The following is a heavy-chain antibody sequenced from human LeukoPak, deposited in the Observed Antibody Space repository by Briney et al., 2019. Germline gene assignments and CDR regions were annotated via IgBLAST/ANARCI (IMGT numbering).Heavy chain of an antibody. D-gene: IGHD1-26*01. J-gene: IGHJ4*02. CDR3: VKSRRVGADQRGLFDY. CDR1: GFTFSDYY. V-gene: IGHV3-23*01. CDR2: VSGSGRNT. Sequence: PGGSLRFSCAASGFTFSDYYMSWIRQAPGKGLEWVSSVSGSGRNTFYPDSVEGRFTISRDNSKNTVYLQMNSLRADDTAVYYCVKSRRVGADQRGLFDYWGQGTLVTVSP.